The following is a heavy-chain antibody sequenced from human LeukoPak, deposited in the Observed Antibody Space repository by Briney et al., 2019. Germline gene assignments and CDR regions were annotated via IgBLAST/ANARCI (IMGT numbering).Heavy chain of an antibody. J-gene: IGHJ5*02. D-gene: IGHD3-10*01. Sequence: GGSLRLSCAASGFTFSNYAMSWVRQAPGKGLEWVSAISGSGDNTYYADSVRGRFTISRDNSKDTLYLQMNSLRAEDTAVYYCAKSLELLWSRGFDPWGQGTLVTVSS. CDR2: ISGSGDNT. CDR1: GFTFSNYA. CDR3: AKSLELLWSRGFDP. V-gene: IGHV3-23*01.